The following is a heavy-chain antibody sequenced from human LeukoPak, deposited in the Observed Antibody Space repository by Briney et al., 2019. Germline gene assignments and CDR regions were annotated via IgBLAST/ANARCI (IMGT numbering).Heavy chain of an antibody. D-gene: IGHD4-11*01. Sequence: PSQTLSLTCTVSGGSISSDTYYWRWLRQHSGKGLEWIRFIYYSGSTYYNPSLKSRFTISVDTSKNQFSLRLTSVTAADTAVYYCASCSNHRFDHWGQGTLVTVSS. CDR3: ASCSNHRFDH. V-gene: IGHV4-31*03. CDR1: GGSISSDTYY. J-gene: IGHJ5*02. CDR2: IYYSGST.